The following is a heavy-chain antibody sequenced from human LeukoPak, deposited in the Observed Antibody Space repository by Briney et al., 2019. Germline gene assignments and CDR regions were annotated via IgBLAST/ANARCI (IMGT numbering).Heavy chain of an antibody. J-gene: IGHJ4*02. V-gene: IGHV3-30*02. CDR3: AKGEDIVVVVTTTDY. CDR2: LRFDGTGK. Sequence: PGGSLRLSCVASGFTFNSYGMHWVRQAPGKGLEWLAFLRFDGTGKHYADSVKGRFTISRDNSKNTLHLQMNSLRAEDTAIYYCAKGEDIVVVVTTTDYWGQGTLVTVSS. CDR1: GFTFNSYG. D-gene: IGHD2-15*01.